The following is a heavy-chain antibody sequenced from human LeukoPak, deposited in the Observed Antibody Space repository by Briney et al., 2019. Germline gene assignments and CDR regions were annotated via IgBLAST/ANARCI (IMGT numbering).Heavy chain of an antibody. Sequence: GASVEVSCKASGYTFTSYDINWVRQATGQGLEWMGWMNPNSGNTGYAQKFQGRVTMTRNTSISTAYMELSSLRSEDTAVYYCARGAYTIFGVVIIAFDIWGQGTMVTVSS. D-gene: IGHD3-3*01. CDR2: MNPNSGNT. J-gene: IGHJ3*02. CDR3: ARGAYTIFGVVIIAFDI. V-gene: IGHV1-8*01. CDR1: GYTFTSYD.